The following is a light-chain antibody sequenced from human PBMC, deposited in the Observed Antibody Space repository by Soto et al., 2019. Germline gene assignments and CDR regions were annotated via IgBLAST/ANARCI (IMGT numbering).Light chain of an antibody. Sequence: EIVLTQSPGTLSLSPGERATLSCRASQSVSSSYLAWYQQKPGPAPRLLIYGASSRATVIPDRFSGSGSGTDFTLTISRLEPEDFAVYYCQQYGSSPQTFGQGTKV. J-gene: IGKJ1*01. CDR3: QQYGSSPQT. V-gene: IGKV3-20*01. CDR1: QSVSSSY. CDR2: GAS.